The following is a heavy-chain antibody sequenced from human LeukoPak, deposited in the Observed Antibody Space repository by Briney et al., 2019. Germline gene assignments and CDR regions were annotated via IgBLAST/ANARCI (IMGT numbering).Heavy chain of an antibody. D-gene: IGHD6-19*01. CDR3: ASFLKRSSGWQRGIDI. CDR1: GGSISSSSYY. V-gene: IGHV4-39*07. J-gene: IGHJ3*02. CDR2: IYYSGST. Sequence: PSETLSLTCTVSGGSISSSSYYWGWIRQPPGKGLEWIGSIYYSGSTYYNPSLKSRVTISVDTSKNQFSLKLSSVTAADTAVYYCASFLKRSSGWQRGIDIWGQGTMVTVSS.